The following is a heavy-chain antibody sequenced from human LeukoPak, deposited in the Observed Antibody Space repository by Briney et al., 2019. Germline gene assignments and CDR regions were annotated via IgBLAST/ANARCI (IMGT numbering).Heavy chain of an antibody. CDR3: AIPVELTTIFNLISDASQH. Sequence: ASVKVSCKASGYTFTSYYMHWVRQAPGQGLEWMGIINPSGGSTSYAQKFQGRVTMTRDTSTSTVYMELSSLRAEDTAVYYCAIPVELTTIFNLISDASQHWGQGTLVTVSS. V-gene: IGHV1-46*01. J-gene: IGHJ1*01. CDR2: INPSGGST. CDR1: GYTFTSYY. D-gene: IGHD5-24*01.